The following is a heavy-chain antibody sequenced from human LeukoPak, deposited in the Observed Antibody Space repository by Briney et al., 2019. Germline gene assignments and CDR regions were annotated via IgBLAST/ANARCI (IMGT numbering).Heavy chain of an antibody. D-gene: IGHD3-16*01. Sequence: GGSLRLSCAASGFTFSNYWMNWVRQVPGKGLEWVANIKHDGSEKYYVDSMKGRFTISRDNAKNSLYLQMNSLRAEDTAVYYCARTPAVWVGLDYWGQGTLVTVSS. CDR1: GFTFSNYW. CDR2: IKHDGSEK. V-gene: IGHV3-7*01. CDR3: ARTPAVWVGLDY. J-gene: IGHJ4*02.